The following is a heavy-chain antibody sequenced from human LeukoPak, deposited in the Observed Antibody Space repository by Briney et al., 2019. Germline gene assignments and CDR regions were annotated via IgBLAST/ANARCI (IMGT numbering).Heavy chain of an antibody. D-gene: IGHD3-22*01. Sequence: PGGSLRLSCAASGFTFSSYWMSWVRQAPGKGLEWVANIKQDGSEKYYVDSVKGRFTISRDNAKNSLYLQMNSLRAEDTAVYYCARDRSYDSSGYYQGRYYYGRDVWGQGTTVTVSS. CDR3: ARDRSYDSSGYYQGRYYYGRDV. V-gene: IGHV3-7*01. J-gene: IGHJ6*02. CDR2: IKQDGSEK. CDR1: GFTFSSYW.